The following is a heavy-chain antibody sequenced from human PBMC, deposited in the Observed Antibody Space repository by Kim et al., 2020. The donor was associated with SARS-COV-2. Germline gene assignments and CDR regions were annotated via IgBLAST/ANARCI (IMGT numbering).Heavy chain of an antibody. D-gene: IGHD3-10*01. CDR1: GGSFSGYY. V-gene: IGHV4-34*01. J-gene: IGHJ6*02. CDR2: INHSGST. Sequence: SETLSLTCAVYGGSFSGYYWSWIRQPLGKGLEWIGEINHSGSTNYNPSLKSRVTISVDTSKNQFSLKLSSVTAADTAVYYCARFRGAALYYYYYFGMDVWGQGTTVTVSS. CDR3: ARFRGAALYYYYYFGMDV.